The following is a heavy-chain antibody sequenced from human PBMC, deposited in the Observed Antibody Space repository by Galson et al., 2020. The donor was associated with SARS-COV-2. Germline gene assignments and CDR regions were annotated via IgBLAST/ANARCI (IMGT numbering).Heavy chain of an antibody. V-gene: IGHV4-59*08. CDR1: GDSITTYY. CDR3: VGHGQGEARDPYYFYGLDV. Sequence: SQTLSLTCSVSGDSITTYYWSWVRLPPGKGLEWIGYMYHSGSRNYNHSLKGRATITVATSKNQCSLRLNSVTAADTAVYYCVGHGQGEARDPYYFYGLDVCGQGTTVTVAS. CDR2: MYHSGSR. J-gene: IGHJ6*01. D-gene: IGHD3-16*01.